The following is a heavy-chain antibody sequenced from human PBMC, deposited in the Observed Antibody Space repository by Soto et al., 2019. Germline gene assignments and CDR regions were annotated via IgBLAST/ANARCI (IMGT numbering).Heavy chain of an antibody. CDR1: GYTFTGYY. V-gene: IGHV1-2*04. CDR2: INPNSGGT. D-gene: IGHD2-15*01. CDR3: ARDPRPDYCSGGSCYSFSDYYYGMDV. J-gene: IGHJ6*02. Sequence: ASVKVSCKASGYTFTGYYMHWVRQAPGQGLEWMGWINPNSGGTNYAQKFQGWVTMTRDTSISTAYMELSRLRSDDTAVYYCARDPRPDYCSGGSCYSFSDYYYGMDVWGQGTTVTVSS.